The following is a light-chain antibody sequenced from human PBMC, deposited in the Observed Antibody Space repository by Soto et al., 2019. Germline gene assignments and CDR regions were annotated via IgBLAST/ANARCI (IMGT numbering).Light chain of an antibody. CDR2: ELT. Sequence: QSALTQPPSASGSPGQSVTISCTGTSSDIGGYDYVSWFQHHPGRAPKLMIYELTKRPSGVPDRFSGSRSGNTASLTVSGLQAEDEADYYCSSYAGSNNVIFGGRTKVTVL. J-gene: IGLJ2*01. V-gene: IGLV2-8*01. CDR1: SSDIGGYDY. CDR3: SSYAGSNNVI.